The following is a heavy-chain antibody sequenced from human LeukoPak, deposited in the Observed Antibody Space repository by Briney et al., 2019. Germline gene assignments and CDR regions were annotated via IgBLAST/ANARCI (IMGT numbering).Heavy chain of an antibody. J-gene: IGHJ6*03. CDR2: IYYSGNT. V-gene: IGHV4-39*07. Sequence: SETLSLTCTVSGDSISSSSSYWGWIRQPPGKGLEWIGSIYYSGNTYYNTSLKSRVTISVDTSKNQFSLKLSSVTAADTAVYYCARTVGWFGELSDYYYYMDVWGKGTTVTVSS. CDR3: ARTVGWFGELSDYYYYMDV. D-gene: IGHD3-10*01. CDR1: GDSISSSSSY.